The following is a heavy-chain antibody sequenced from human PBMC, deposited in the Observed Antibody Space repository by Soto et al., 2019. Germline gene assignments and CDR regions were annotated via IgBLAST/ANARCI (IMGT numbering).Heavy chain of an antibody. CDR1: GFTVSSNY. J-gene: IGHJ3*02. CDR3: ARDQERNAFDI. CDR2: IYSGGST. Sequence: GGSLRLSCAASGFTVSSNYMSWVRQAPGKGLEWVSVIYSGGSTSYADSVKGRFTISRDNSKNTLDLQMNSLRAEDTAVYYCARDQERNAFDIWGQGTMVTVSS. V-gene: IGHV3-53*01.